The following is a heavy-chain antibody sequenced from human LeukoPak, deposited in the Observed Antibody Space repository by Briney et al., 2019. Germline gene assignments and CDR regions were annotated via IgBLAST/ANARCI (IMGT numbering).Heavy chain of an antibody. V-gene: IGHV4-34*01. CDR1: GGSFSGYY. CDR2: INHSGST. D-gene: IGHD5-18*01. Sequence: PSETLSLTCAVYGGSFSGYYWSWIRQPPGKGLEWIGEINHSGSTNYNPSLKSRVTISVDTSKNQFSLKLSSVTAADTAVYYCARDPGELWLSYYYYMDVWGKGTTVTVSS. CDR3: ARDPGELWLSYYYYMDV. J-gene: IGHJ6*03.